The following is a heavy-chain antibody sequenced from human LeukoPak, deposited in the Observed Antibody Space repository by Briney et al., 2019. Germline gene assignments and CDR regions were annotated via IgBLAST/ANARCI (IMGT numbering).Heavy chain of an antibody. CDR3: ARDQGLAARN. J-gene: IGHJ4*02. CDR2: IIPIFGTA. D-gene: IGHD6-6*01. V-gene: IGHV1-69*13. Sequence: ASVKVSCKASGYTFTGYYMHWVRQAPGQGLEWMGGIIPIFGTANYAQKFQGRVTITADESTSTAYMELSSLRSEDTAVYYCARDQGLAARNWGQGTLVTVSS. CDR1: GYTFTGYY.